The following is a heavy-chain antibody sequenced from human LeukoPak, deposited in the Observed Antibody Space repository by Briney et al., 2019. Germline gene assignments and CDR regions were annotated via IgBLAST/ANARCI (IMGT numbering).Heavy chain of an antibody. CDR1: GFTFSRYW. CDR3: VRVLNGSWDWFDP. D-gene: IGHD2-8*01. Sequence: GESLRLSCAASGFTFSRYWIHWVRQAPGKGLEWVSRINPDGSTTTYADSVKGRFTISRDNAKNTVYLQMNSLRAEDTALYHCVRVLNGSWDWFDPWGQGTLVTVSS. V-gene: IGHV3-74*01. J-gene: IGHJ5*02. CDR2: INPDGSTT.